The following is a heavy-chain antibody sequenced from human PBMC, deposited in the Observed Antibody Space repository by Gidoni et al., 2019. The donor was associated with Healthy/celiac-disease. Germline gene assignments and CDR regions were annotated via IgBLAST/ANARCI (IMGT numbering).Heavy chain of an antibody. CDR2: ISSSGRTI. Sequence: QVQLVESGGGLVTPGVSLSLSCAASGFTFSDYYMSWIRQAPGKGLEWVSYISSSGRTIYYADSGKGRFTISRDNAKNSLYLQMNSLRAEDTAVYYCASGLYYYYYGMDVWGQGTTVTVSS. CDR3: ASGLYYYYYGMDV. J-gene: IGHJ6*02. V-gene: IGHV3-11*01. CDR1: GFTFSDYY.